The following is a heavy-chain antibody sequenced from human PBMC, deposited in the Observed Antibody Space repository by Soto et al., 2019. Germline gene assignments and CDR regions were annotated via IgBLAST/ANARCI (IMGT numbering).Heavy chain of an antibody. CDR2: ISGSGGST. V-gene: IGHV3-23*01. J-gene: IGHJ6*03. CDR3: AKGFTLVYATPLYYMDV. CDR1: GFTFSSYA. D-gene: IGHD2-8*01. Sequence: GGSLRLSCAASGFTFSSYAMSWVRQAPGKGLEWVSAISGSGGSTYYADSVKGRFTISRDNSKNTLYLQMNSLRAEDTAVYYCAKGFTLVYATPLYYMDVWGKGTTVTVSS.